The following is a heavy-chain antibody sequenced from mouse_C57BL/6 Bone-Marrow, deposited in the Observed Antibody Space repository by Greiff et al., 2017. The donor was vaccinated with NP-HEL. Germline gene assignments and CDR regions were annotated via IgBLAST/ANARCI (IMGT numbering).Heavy chain of an antibody. D-gene: IGHD1-1*01. J-gene: IGHJ1*03. CDR2: INPSNGGT. CDR3: ARSLLLRRYWYFDV. Sequence: QVQLQQPGTELVKPGASVKLSCKASGYTFTSYWMHWVKQRPGQGLEWIGNINPSNGGTNYNEKFKSKATLTVDKSSSTAYMQLSSLTSEDSAVYYCARSLLLRRYWYFDVWGTGTTVTVSS. V-gene: IGHV1-53*01. CDR1: GYTFTSYW.